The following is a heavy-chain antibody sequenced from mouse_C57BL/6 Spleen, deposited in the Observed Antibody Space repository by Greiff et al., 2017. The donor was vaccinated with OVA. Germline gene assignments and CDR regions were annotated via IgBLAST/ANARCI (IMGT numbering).Heavy chain of an antibody. Sequence: VKLQESGAELVRPGASVTLSCKASGYTFTDYEMHWVKQTPVHGLEWIGAIDPETGGTAYNQKFKGKAILTADKSSSTAYMELRSLTSEDSAVYYCTMGNWDFAYWGQGTLVTVSA. CDR2: IDPETGGT. D-gene: IGHD4-1*02. V-gene: IGHV1-15*01. J-gene: IGHJ3*01. CDR3: TMGNWDFAY. CDR1: GYTFTDYE.